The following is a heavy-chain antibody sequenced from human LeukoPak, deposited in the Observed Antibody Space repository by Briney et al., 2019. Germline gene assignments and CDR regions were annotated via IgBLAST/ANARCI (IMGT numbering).Heavy chain of an antibody. V-gene: IGHV3-23*01. CDR1: GFPFSSYA. Sequence: PGGSLRLSCAASGFPFSSYAMTWVRQAPGKGLEWVSAIGATGGDLYYADSVKGRFTISRDNSKNTLYLQIHSLRAEDTAIYYCAKYLAAGKFYSDYWGQGTLVTVSS. J-gene: IGHJ4*02. CDR2: IGATGGDL. CDR3: AKYLAAGKFYSDY. D-gene: IGHD6-13*01.